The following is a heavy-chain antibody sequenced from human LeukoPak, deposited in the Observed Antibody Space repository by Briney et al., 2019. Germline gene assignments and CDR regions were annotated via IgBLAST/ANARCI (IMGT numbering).Heavy chain of an antibody. V-gene: IGHV4-4*07. J-gene: IGHJ4*02. CDR1: GGSISSYY. Sequence: ASETLSLTCTVSGGSISSYYWSWIQQPAGKGLEWIGRIYTSGSTNYNPPLKSRVSISVDTSKNQFSLKLSSVTAADTAVYYCAREDGSGSGSSFDYWGQGTLVTVSS. CDR2: IYTSGST. D-gene: IGHD3-10*01. CDR3: AREDGSGSGSSFDY.